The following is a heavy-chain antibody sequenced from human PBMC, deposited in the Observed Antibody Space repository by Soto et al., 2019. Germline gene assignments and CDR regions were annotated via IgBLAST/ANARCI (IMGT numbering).Heavy chain of an antibody. D-gene: IGHD3-22*01. Sequence: QVQLVESGGGVVQPARSLRLSCAASGFTFGSYAMHWVRQAPGKGLDWVAGIWYDGSDKNYADSVKGRFTISRDNPKNTLYRQMNSLRAEDTAIDYCVGDGDSSGDPAFDSGGQGTLVTVSS. V-gene: IGHV3-33*01. CDR2: IWYDGSDK. CDR3: VGDGDSSGDPAFDS. J-gene: IGHJ4*02. CDR1: GFTFGSYA.